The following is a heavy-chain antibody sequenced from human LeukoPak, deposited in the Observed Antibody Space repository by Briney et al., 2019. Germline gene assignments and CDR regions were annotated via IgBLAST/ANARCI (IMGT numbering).Heavy chain of an antibody. CDR3: ARGRDSYDSSSFFDY. CDR2: IYSSGST. Sequence: PSETLSLTCTVSGGSIRNYYWSWIRQPPGKGLEWIGYIYSSGSTNYNPSLKSRVTISVDTSNNRFSLKLSSVTAADTAVYYCARGRDSYDSSSFFDYWGQGTLVTVSS. CDR1: GGSIRNYY. D-gene: IGHD3-22*01. V-gene: IGHV4-59*01. J-gene: IGHJ4*02.